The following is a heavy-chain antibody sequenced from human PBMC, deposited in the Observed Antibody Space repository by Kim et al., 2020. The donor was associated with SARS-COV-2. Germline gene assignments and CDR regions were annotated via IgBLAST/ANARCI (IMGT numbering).Heavy chain of an antibody. Sequence: YADSVKGRFTISRDNAKNSLYLQMNSLRAEDTALYYCAKGRGSTNCLFDYWGQGTLVTVSS. J-gene: IGHJ4*02. CDR3: AKGRGSTNCLFDY. V-gene: IGHV3-9*01. D-gene: IGHD2-2*01.